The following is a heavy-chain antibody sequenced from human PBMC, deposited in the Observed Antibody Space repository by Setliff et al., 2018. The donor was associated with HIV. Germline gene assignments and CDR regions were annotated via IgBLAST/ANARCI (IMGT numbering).Heavy chain of an antibody. D-gene: IGHD5-18*01. J-gene: IGHJ5*02. CDR1: GFTFSSAW. CDR3: VRIGHGYSFANGFDP. CDR2: ISYDGNDK. V-gene: IGHV3-30*03. Sequence: GGSLRLSCAASGFTFSSAWMGWVRQAPAKGLEWVAVISYDGNDKYYGDSVKGRFTVSRDNSKNTVYLQMNNLRVDDTAVYYCVRIGHGYSFANGFDPWGQGTPVTVSS.